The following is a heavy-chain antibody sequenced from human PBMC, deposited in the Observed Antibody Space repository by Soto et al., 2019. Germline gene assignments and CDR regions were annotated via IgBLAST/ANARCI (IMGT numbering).Heavy chain of an antibody. CDR2: INSYNGNT. CDR1: GDTFTIYG. V-gene: IGHV1-18*01. CDR3: VAGATAYYFDY. Sequence: ASVKVCCKASGDTFTIYGLSWLRQAPGQGLEWMGWINSYNGNTNYAQKLQGRVKMTTDTSTSAAYLEMRILRSDDTAVYYCVAGATAYYFDYWRQGTLVTVSS. J-gene: IGHJ4*02. D-gene: IGHD1-26*01.